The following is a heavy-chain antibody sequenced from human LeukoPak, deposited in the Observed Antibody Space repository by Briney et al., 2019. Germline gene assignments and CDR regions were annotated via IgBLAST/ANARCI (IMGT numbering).Heavy chain of an antibody. CDR3: ASGLGYCSGGSCLDY. CDR2: ISSYNDNT. V-gene: IGHV1-18*01. J-gene: IGHJ4*02. CDR1: GYTFTSYG. D-gene: IGHD2-15*01. Sequence: ASVKVSCKASGYTFTSYGISWVRQAPGQGLEWIGWISSYNDNTNYAQKLQGRVTMTTDTSTSTAYMELRSLRSDDTAVYYCASGLGYCSGGSCLDYWGQGSLVTVSS.